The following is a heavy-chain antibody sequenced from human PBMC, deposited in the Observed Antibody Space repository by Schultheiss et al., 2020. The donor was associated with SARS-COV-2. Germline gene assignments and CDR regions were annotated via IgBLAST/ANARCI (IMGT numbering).Heavy chain of an antibody. V-gene: IGHV3-21*04. J-gene: IGHJ4*02. CDR2: ISSSSSYI. Sequence: GGSLRLSCAASGFTFSSYGMHWVRQAPGKGLEWVSSISSSSSYIYYADSVKGRFTISRDNAKNSLYLQMNSLRAEDTAVYYCARPRAYYYDSSGHFDYWGQGTLVTVSS. D-gene: IGHD3-22*01. CDR1: GFTFSSYG. CDR3: ARPRAYYYDSSGHFDY.